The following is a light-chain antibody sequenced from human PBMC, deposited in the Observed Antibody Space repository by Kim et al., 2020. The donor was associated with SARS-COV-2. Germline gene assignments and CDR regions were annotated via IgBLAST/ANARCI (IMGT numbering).Light chain of an antibody. Sequence: QSALTQPASVSGSPGQSITISCTGTSSDIGGYNSVSWFQQHPGKAPKLMIYDVSNRPSGLSNRFSGSKSGNTASLTVSGLQAEDEADYYCSSYAGSNNLVFGGGTQLTVL. V-gene: IGLV2-14*03. CDR3: SSYAGSNNLV. CDR1: SSDIGGYNS. J-gene: IGLJ2*01. CDR2: DVS.